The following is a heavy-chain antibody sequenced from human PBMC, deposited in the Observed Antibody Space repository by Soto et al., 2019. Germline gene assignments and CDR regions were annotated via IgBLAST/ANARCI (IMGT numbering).Heavy chain of an antibody. CDR1: GFTFSSYS. D-gene: IGHD2-15*01. J-gene: IGHJ4*02. CDR2: ISSSSSTI. Sequence: GGSLRLSCAASGFTFSSYSMNWVRQAPGKGLEWVSYISSSSSTIYYADSVKGRFTISRDNAKNSLYLQMNSLRAEDTAVYYCARDQCTLSGGGSCYSDFDYWGQGTLVTVSS. CDR3: ARDQCTLSGGGSCYSDFDY. V-gene: IGHV3-48*01.